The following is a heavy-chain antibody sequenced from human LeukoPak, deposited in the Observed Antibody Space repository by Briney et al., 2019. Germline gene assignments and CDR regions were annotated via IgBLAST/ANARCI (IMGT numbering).Heavy chain of an antibody. CDR1: GGSISSYY. J-gene: IGHJ6*03. V-gene: IGHV4-59*01. CDR3: ARMFQYYYMDV. D-gene: IGHD3-10*02. Sequence: SETLSLTCTVSGGSISSYYWSWIRQPPGKGLEWIGYIYSSGSTNYNPSLKSRVTISVDTSRNQFSLKLSSVTAANTAMYYCARMFQYYYMDVWGKGTTVTVSS. CDR2: IYSSGST.